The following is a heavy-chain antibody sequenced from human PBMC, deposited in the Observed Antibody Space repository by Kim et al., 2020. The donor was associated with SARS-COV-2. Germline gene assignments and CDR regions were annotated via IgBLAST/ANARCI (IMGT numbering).Heavy chain of an antibody. CDR1: GFTFSSYW. CDR3: SRDGDLYSSGKDAFDI. CDR2: RKQDGNQK. Sequence: GGSLRLSCAASGFTFSSYWMTWVRQAPGKGLEWVANRKQDGNQKYYVDSVKGRFTISRDNVKNSLYLQMNSLRAEDTAVYYCSRDGDLYSSGKDAFDIWG. D-gene: IGHD6-19*01. V-gene: IGHV3-7*01. J-gene: IGHJ3*02.